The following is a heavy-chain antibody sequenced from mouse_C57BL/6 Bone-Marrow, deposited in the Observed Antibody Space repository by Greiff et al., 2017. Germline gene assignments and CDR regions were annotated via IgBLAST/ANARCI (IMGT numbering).Heavy chain of an antibody. CDR2: IDPSDSYT. CDR3: AREGVSTGFAY. CDR1: GYTFTSYW. V-gene: IGHV1-59*01. Sequence: VQLQQPGAELVRPGTSVKLSCKASGYTFTSYWMHWVKQRPGQGLEWIGVIDPSDSYTNYNQKFKGKATLTVDTSSSTAYMQLSSLTSEDSAVYYCAREGVSTGFAYWGQGTLVTVSA. J-gene: IGHJ3*01. D-gene: IGHD1-1*01.